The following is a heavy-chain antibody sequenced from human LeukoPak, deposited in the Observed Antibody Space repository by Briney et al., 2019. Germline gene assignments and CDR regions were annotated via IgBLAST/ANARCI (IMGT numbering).Heavy chain of an antibody. CDR1: GYTFTGHY. CDR2: INPNSGGT. CDR3: ARDAYSSFFHFDY. J-gene: IGHJ4*02. V-gene: IGHV1-2*02. D-gene: IGHD6-6*01. Sequence: GASVKVSCKASGYTFTGHYMHWVRQAPGQGLEWMGWINPNSGGTNYAQKFQGRVTMTRDTSISTAYMELSRLRSDDTAVYYCARDAYSSFFHFDYWGQGTLVTVSS.